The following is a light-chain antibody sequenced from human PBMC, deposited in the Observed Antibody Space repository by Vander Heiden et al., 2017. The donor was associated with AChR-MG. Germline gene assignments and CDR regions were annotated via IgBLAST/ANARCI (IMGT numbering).Light chain of an antibody. CDR3: QAWDSSTAKVV. CDR1: KLGDKY. CDR2: QDS. V-gene: IGLV3-1*01. J-gene: IGLJ2*01. Sequence: SYELTQPPSVSVSPGQTASITCSGDKLGDKYACWYQQKPGQSPLLVSYQDSKRPSGIPERFSGSNSGNTATLTISGTQAMDEADYYCQAWDSSTAKVVFGGGTKLTVL.